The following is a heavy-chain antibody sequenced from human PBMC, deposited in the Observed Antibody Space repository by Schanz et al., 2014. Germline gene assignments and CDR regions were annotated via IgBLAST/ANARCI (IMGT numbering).Heavy chain of an antibody. V-gene: IGHV3-15*01. Sequence: EVQLVESGGGLVKPGGSLRLSCATSGFTLNNAWMNWVRQAPGKGLQWVARIKSKTDGGPRDYAAPVKGRFTIETDDSKNTGYRQRTSRQPEDAAVYSCTADLWFGAVWGVWWGQGTLVTVSS. CDR2: IKSKTDGGPR. J-gene: IGHJ4*02. CDR3: TADLWFGAVWGVW. D-gene: IGHD3-10*01. CDR1: GFTLNNAW.